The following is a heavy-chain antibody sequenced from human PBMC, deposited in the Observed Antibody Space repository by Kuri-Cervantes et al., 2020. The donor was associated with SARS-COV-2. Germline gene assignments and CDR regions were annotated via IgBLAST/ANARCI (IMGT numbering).Heavy chain of an antibody. CDR2: IYSGGST. CDR1: GFTVSSNY. CDR3: AKVRRVSPDAFDI. V-gene: IGHV3-53*01. J-gene: IGHJ3*02. Sequence: GESLKISCAASGFTVSSNYMSWVRQAPGKGLEWVSVIYSGGSTYYADSVKGRFTISRDNSKNTLYLQMNSLRAEDTAVYYCAKVRRVSPDAFDIWGQGTMVTVSS.